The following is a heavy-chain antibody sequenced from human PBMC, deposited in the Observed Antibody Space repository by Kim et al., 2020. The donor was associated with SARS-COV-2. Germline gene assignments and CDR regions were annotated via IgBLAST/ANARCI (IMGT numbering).Heavy chain of an antibody. CDR3: ARSAMVRGVPFDY. D-gene: IGHD3-10*01. CDR1: GYTFTSYD. J-gene: IGHJ4*02. Sequence: ASVKVSCKASGYTFTSYDINWVRQATGQELEWMGWMNPNSGNTGYAQKFQGRVTMTRNTSISTAYMELSSLRSEDTAVYYCARSAMVRGVPFDYWGQGTLVTVSS. V-gene: IGHV1-8*01. CDR2: MNPNSGNT.